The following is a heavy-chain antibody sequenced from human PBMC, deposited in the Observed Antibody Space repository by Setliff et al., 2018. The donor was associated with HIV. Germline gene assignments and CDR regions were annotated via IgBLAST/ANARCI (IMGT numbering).Heavy chain of an antibody. Sequence: PGGSLRLSRAASGFTFSDYYMSWIRQAPGKGLEWVSYISSSSSYTNYADSVKGRFTISRDNAKNSLYLQMNSLRAEDTAVYYCARASYYYDSSGWVDYWGQGTLVTVSS. D-gene: IGHD3-22*01. CDR2: ISSSSSYT. CDR3: ARASYYYDSSGWVDY. V-gene: IGHV3-11*03. CDR1: GFTFSDYY. J-gene: IGHJ4*02.